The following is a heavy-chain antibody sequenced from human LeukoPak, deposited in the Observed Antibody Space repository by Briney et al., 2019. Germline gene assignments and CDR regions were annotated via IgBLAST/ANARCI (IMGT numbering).Heavy chain of an antibody. Sequence: SGGSLRLPCAASGFTFSSYAMHWVRQAPGKGLEWVAVISYDGSNKYYADSVKGRFTISRDNSKNTLYLQMNSLRAEDTAVYYCARWIWQLAHPGAFDIWGQGTMVTVSS. CDR3: ARWIWQLAHPGAFDI. J-gene: IGHJ3*02. CDR2: ISYDGSNK. V-gene: IGHV3-30-3*01. D-gene: IGHD6-6*01. CDR1: GFTFSSYA.